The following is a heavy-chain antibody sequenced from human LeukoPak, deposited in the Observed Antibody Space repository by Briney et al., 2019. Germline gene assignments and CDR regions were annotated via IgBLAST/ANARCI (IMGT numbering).Heavy chain of an antibody. D-gene: IGHD6-19*01. Sequence: PGGSLRLSCAASGFTFSSYGMSWVRQAPGKGLEWVSAISGSGGSTYYADSVKGRFTISRDNSKNTLYLQMNSLRSDDTAVYYCAREGYLWQWLVHRDYWGQGTLVTVSS. V-gene: IGHV3-23*01. CDR3: AREGYLWQWLVHRDY. J-gene: IGHJ4*02. CDR1: GFTFSSYG. CDR2: ISGSGGST.